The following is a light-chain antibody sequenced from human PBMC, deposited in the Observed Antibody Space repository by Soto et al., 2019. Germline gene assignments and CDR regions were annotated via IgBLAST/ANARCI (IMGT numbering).Light chain of an antibody. V-gene: IGLV2-18*02. CDR2: DVS. CDR1: SSDVGYYNR. CDR3: SSYTTSSTYV. J-gene: IGLJ1*01. Sequence: ALTQPPSVSGSPGQSVAISCTGTSSDVGYYNRVSWYQQPPGTAPKLMIYDVSNRPSGIPDRFSGSKSGNAASLTISGLQAEDEADYYCSSYTTSSTYVFGTGTKVTVL.